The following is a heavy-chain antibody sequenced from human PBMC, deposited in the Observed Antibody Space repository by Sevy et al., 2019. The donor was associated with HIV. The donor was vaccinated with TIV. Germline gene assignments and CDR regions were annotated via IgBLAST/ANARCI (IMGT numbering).Heavy chain of an antibody. V-gene: IGHV3-23*01. CDR1: GFTFSSYA. CDR3: AKGIGYSGYETDY. D-gene: IGHD5-12*01. J-gene: IGHJ4*02. CDR2: ISGSGIST. Sequence: GGSLRLSCAASGFTFSSYAMSWVRQAPGKGLEWVSAISGSGISTYYADSVKGRFTISRYNSKNTLYLQMNNLRAEDTAVFYCAKGIGYSGYETDYWGQGTLVTVSS.